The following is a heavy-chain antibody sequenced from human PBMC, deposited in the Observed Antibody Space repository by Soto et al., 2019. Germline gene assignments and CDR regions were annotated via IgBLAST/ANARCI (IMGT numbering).Heavy chain of an antibody. J-gene: IGHJ6*01. Sequence: PGWSLRLSCVASGFSFSKYAMNWVRQAPGKGLEWVSSISSSGYYIHYADSVKGRFTVSRDTASNSVFLQMNSLRGEDTAVYFCARQFWDSDYYGMDVWGPGTKVTVSS. CDR2: ISSSGYYI. V-gene: IGHV3-21*01. D-gene: IGHD1-26*01. CDR3: ARQFWDSDYYGMDV. CDR1: GFSFSKYA.